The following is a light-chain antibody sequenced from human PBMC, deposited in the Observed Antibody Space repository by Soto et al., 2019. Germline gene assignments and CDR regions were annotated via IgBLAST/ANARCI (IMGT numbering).Light chain of an antibody. CDR3: SSDAGSNLFYV. J-gene: IGLJ1*01. Sequence: QSALTQPPSASGSPGQSVTISCTGTSSDVGGYNYVSWYQQHPGKAPKLMIYEVSTRPSGVPDRFSGSKSGNTASLTVSGIRAEDEADYYCSSDAGSNLFYVFGTGTKLTVL. V-gene: IGLV2-8*01. CDR2: EVS. CDR1: SSDVGGYNY.